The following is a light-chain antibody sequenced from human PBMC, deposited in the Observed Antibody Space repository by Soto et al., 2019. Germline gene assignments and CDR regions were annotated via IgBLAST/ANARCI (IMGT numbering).Light chain of an antibody. CDR1: SSDVGAYNL. Sequence: QSVLTQPASVSGSPGQSITISCTGTSSDVGAYNLVSWYQQHPDKAPKLMIFEVNDRPSGVSNRFSGSKSGNTASLTVSGLQAEDEADYYCSSYAGSNKGVFGGGTKLTVL. CDR3: SSYAGSNKGV. CDR2: EVN. V-gene: IGLV2-14*01. J-gene: IGLJ3*02.